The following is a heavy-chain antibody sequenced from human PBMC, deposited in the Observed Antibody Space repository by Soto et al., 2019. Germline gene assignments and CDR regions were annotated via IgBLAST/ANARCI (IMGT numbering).Heavy chain of an antibody. CDR2: ISGSGGST. D-gene: IGHD4-17*01. CDR3: AKAQTTVTPLGCYYYYYMDV. V-gene: IGHV3-23*01. Sequence: EVQLLESGGGLVQPGGSLRLSCAASGFTFSSYAMSWVRQAPGKGLEWVSAISGSGGSTYYADSVKGRFTISRDNSKNTLHLQMNSLRAEDTAVYYCAKAQTTVTPLGCYYYYYMDVWGKGTTVTVSS. J-gene: IGHJ6*03. CDR1: GFTFSSYA.